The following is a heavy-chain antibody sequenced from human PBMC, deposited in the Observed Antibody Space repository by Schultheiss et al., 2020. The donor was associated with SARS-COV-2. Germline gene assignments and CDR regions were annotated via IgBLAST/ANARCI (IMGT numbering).Heavy chain of an antibody. J-gene: IGHJ4*02. CDR2: ISSSSSTI. CDR3: ARSPFPIVVVTAIYYFDY. V-gene: IGHV3-11*04. CDR1: GFTFSDYY. D-gene: IGHD2-21*02. Sequence: GGSLRLSCAASGFTFSDYYMSWIRQAPGKGLEWVSYISSSSSTIYYADSVKGRFTISRDNAKNSLYLQMNSLRDEDTAVYYCARSPFPIVVVTAIYYFDYWGQGTLVTVSS.